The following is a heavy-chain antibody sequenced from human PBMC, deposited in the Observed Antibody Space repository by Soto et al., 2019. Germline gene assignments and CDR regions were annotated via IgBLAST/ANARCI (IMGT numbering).Heavy chain of an antibody. Sequence: SETLSLTFTVSGGSISSYYWSWIRQPPGKGLEWIGYIYYSGSTNYNPSLKSRVSISVDTSKNQLSLKLSSVTAADTAVYYCARVPRTMYYYDSSGYYRGTAFDIWGQGTMVTVSS. J-gene: IGHJ3*02. CDR1: GGSISSYY. CDR2: IYYSGST. CDR3: ARVPRTMYYYDSSGYYRGTAFDI. V-gene: IGHV4-59*01. D-gene: IGHD3-22*01.